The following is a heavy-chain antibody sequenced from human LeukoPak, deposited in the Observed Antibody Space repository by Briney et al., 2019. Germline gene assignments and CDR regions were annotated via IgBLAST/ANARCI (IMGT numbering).Heavy chain of an antibody. CDR2: DYGHDDE. CDR3: ASQLLSRGYFDH. CDR1: GLARATRGEG. V-gene: IGHV2-5*01. J-gene: IGHJ4*02. Sequence: SGPTLLQPTPTLTLTCTFSGLARATRGEGVGWIGQHPVKAVEWVSVDYGHDDELYSTSLMSRHTITKATSKTQVVLTMTNMDPVDTATYYCASQLLSRGYFDHWGQGTLVTVSS. D-gene: IGHD1-1*01.